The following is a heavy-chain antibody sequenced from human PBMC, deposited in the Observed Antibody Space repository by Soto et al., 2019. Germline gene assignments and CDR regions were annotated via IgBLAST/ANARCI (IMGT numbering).Heavy chain of an antibody. V-gene: IGHV3-30-3*01. D-gene: IGHD3-22*01. J-gene: IGHJ4*02. CDR1: GFTFSSYA. Sequence: GGSLRLSCAASGFTFSSYAMHWVRQAPGKGLEWVAVISYDGGNKYYADSVKGRFTISRDNSKNTLYLQMNSLRAEDTAVYYCARVSALGLDTMIVVVITPDFEYWGQGTLVTVSS. CDR3: ARVSALGLDTMIVVVITPDFEY. CDR2: ISYDGGNK.